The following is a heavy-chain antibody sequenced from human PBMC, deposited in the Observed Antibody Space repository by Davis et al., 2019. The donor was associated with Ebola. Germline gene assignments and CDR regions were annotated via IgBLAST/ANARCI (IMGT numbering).Heavy chain of an antibody. CDR2: ISSSSSYI. CDR1: GFTFSSYS. D-gene: IGHD3-22*01. Sequence: GESLKISCAASGFTFSSYSMNWVRQAPGKGLEWVSSISSSSSYIYYADSVKGRFTISRDNAKNSLYLQMNSLRAEDTAVYYCARVLYYYDSSGYSSEYFDYWGQGTLVTVSS. CDR3: ARVLYYYDSSGYSSEYFDY. V-gene: IGHV3-21*01. J-gene: IGHJ4*02.